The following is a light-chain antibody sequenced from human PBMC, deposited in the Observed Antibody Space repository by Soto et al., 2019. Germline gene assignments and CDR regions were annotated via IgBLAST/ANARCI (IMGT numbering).Light chain of an antibody. CDR2: QTS. CDR1: QYINTR. V-gene: IGKV3-11*01. CDR3: HQRQSWPRT. J-gene: IGKJ1*01. Sequence: EIVLTQSPATLSSFPGDRVNLSCRSSQYINTRLAWYQHRPGQAPRLLIYQTSIRAAGIPARFSASGTGTDFTLNISEVRPEDFAVYYCHQRQSWPRTFGPGAKVDIK.